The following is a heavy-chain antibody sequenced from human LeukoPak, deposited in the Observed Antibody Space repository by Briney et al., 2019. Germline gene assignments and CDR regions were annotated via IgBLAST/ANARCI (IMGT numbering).Heavy chain of an antibody. D-gene: IGHD1-26*01. CDR2: INPNSGGT. J-gene: IGHJ4*02. CDR3: ARDLVGATPALDY. Sequence: ASVKVSCKASGYTFTSYYMHWVRQAPGQGLEWMGWINPNSGGTNYAQKFQGWVTMTRDTSISTAYMELSRLRSDDTAVYYCARDLVGATPALDYWGQGTLVTVSS. CDR1: GYTFTSYY. V-gene: IGHV1-2*04.